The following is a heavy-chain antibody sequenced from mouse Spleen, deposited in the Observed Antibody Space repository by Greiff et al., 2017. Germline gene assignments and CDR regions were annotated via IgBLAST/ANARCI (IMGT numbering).Heavy chain of an antibody. CDR1: GYTFASYW. CDR2: IDPSDSYT. Sequence: QVQLQQPGAELVMPGASVKLSCKASGYTFASYWMHWVKQRPGQGLEWIGEIDPSDSYTNYNQKFKGKATLTVDKSSSTAYMQLSSLTSEDSAVYYCARSFITTAYFDYWGQGTTLTVSS. J-gene: IGHJ2*01. D-gene: IGHD1-1*01. V-gene: IGHV1-69*01. CDR3: ARSFITTAYFDY.